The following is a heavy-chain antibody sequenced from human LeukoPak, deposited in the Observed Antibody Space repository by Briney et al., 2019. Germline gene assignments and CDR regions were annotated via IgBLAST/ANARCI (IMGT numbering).Heavy chain of an antibody. CDR1: GFTFSSYA. CDR2: ISYDGSNK. D-gene: IGHD5-18*01. J-gene: IGHJ4*02. V-gene: IGHV3-30*04. Sequence: GGSLRLSCAASGFTFSSYAMHWVRQAPGKGLEGVAVISYDGSNKYYADSVKRRFTISRDNSKNTLYLQMNSLRAEDTAVYYCARDLTSWIQLWTYDYWGQGTLVTVSS. CDR3: ARDLTSWIQLWTYDY.